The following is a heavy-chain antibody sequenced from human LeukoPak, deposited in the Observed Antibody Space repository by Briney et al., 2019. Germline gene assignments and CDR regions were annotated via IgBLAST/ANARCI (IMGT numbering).Heavy chain of an antibody. CDR1: GFTVSSSY. CDR2: FYRGETT. Sequence: GSLRLSCAASGFTVSSSYMYWVRQAPGKGLEWVSFFYRGETTYYAESVRGRFTISRDISKNTLYLLMNSLIPEDTAVYYCAREVVSIPSYFESWGQGTRVTVSS. J-gene: IGHJ4*02. CDR3: AREVVSIPSYFES. V-gene: IGHV3-53*01. D-gene: IGHD2-15*01.